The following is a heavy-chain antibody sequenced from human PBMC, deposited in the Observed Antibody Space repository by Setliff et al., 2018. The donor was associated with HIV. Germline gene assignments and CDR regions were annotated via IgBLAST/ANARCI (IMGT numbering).Heavy chain of an antibody. V-gene: IGHV1-69*05. D-gene: IGHD2-21*02. CDR1: GGTFSSYA. CDR3: ASPTAIPH. CDR2: IIPIFGSA. Sequence: SVKVSCKASGGTFSSYAISWVRQAPGQGLEWMGGIIPIFGSANYAQKFQGRVTITRDTSASTAYMELSSLRPEDTAVYYCASPTAIPHWGQGTLVTVSS. J-gene: IGHJ1*01.